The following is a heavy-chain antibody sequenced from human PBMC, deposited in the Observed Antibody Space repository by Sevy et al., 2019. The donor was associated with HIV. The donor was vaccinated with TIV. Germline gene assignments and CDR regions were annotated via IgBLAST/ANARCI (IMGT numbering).Heavy chain of an antibody. D-gene: IGHD1-26*01. CDR2: IDPGNSDT. Sequence: GESLKISCQGSGYRFSNNWVAWVRQRPGKGLEWVGMIDPGNSDTRDSPSFQGQVIISADKSISTAYVQWRSLKASDTAIYYCASGAHLPLDGFDFWGQGTGVTVSS. CDR1: GYRFSNNW. CDR3: ASGAHLPLDGFDF. J-gene: IGHJ3*01. V-gene: IGHV5-51*01.